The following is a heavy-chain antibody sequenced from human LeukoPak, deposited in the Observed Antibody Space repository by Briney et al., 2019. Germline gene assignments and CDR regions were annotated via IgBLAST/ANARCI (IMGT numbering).Heavy chain of an antibody. J-gene: IGHJ1*01. CDR2: INQDGSDK. D-gene: IGHD3-16*02. V-gene: IGHV3-7*01. CDR1: GFTFGSHW. CDR3: VRDPRSFHF. Sequence: PGGSPRLSCAASGFTFGSHWMSWGRQAPGKGLEWVADINQDGSDKHYVDSVKGRFTISRDNAESSLYLQVNSLRAEDTAVCYCVRDPRSFHFWGQGTLVTVSS.